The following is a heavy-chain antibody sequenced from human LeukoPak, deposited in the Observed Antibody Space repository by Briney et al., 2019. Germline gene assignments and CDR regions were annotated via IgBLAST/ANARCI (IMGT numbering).Heavy chain of an antibody. V-gene: IGHV4-4*02. Sequence: SETLSLTCAVSGGSISSSNWRSGGRQPPGKGREWIGEIYHSGSTNYNPSLKSRVTISVDTSKNQFSLKLSSVTAADTAVYYCARELGYGGPGAFDIWGQGTMVTVSS. J-gene: IGHJ3*02. D-gene: IGHD4-23*01. CDR3: ARELGYGGPGAFDI. CDR2: IYHSGST. CDR1: GGSISSSNW.